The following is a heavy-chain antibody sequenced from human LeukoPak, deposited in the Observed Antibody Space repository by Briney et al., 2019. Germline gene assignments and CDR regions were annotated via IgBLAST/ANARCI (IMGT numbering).Heavy chain of an antibody. CDR2: ISPSSTLI. J-gene: IGHJ4*02. CDR1: GFTFSSYA. V-gene: IGHV3-48*01. Sequence: GGSLRLSCAASGFTFSSYAMNWVRQAPGTGLEWVSYISPSSTLICYADSAKGRFTISRDNAKKSLFLQMNSLRAEDTAVYYCASLASEWELPEVDYWGLGTLVTVSS. CDR3: ASLASEWELPEVDY. D-gene: IGHD1-26*01.